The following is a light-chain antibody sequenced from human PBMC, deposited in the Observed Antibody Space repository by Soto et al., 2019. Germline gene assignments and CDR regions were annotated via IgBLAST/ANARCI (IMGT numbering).Light chain of an antibody. J-gene: IGKJ4*01. CDR3: HHDNSYCT. CDR2: DAS. V-gene: IGKV1-5*01. Sequence: DIQMTQSPSTLSASVGDRDTITCRASQSISSWLAWYQQKPGKAPKLLIYDASSLESGVPSRFSGSGAGTEFTLTISSLQPEDVAAYECHHDNSYCTFGGGAKV. CDR1: QSISSW.